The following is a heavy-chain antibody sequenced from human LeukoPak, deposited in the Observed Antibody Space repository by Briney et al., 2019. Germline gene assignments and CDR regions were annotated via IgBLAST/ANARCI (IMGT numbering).Heavy chain of an antibody. V-gene: IGHV3-30*02. D-gene: IGHD3-22*01. CDR3: ANSFEYYDSGDY. CDR2: IRYDGSNK. J-gene: IGHJ4*02. Sequence: PGGSLRLSCAASGFTFSSYGMHWVRQAPGKGLEWVAFIRYDGSNKYYADSVKGRFTISRDNSKNTLYLQMNSLRAEDTAVYYCANSFEYYDSGDYWGQGTLVTVSS. CDR1: GFTFSSYG.